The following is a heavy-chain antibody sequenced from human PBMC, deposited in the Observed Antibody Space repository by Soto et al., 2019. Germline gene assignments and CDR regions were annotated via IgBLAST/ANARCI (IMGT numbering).Heavy chain of an antibody. CDR2: ISAYNYNT. Sequence: ASVKVSCKASGYTFTSYGLSWVRQAPGQGLEWMGRISAYNYNTNYAQKLQGRVTMTTDTSTSTAYMELRSLRSDDTAVYYCARVVGAIGHWYEPWFQGILFTDSS. J-gene: IGHJ5*02. D-gene: IGHD2-21*01. CDR3: ARVVGAIGHWYEP. V-gene: IGHV1-18*01. CDR1: GYTFTSYG.